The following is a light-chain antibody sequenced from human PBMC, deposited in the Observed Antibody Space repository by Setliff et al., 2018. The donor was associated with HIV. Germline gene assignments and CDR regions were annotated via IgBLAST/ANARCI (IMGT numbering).Light chain of an antibody. Sequence: QSALTQPASVSGSPGQSITIFCTETSSDVGGYNLVSWYQHHPDKAPKLIIYEVRERPSGVSNRFSGSKSGNTASLTISGLQAEDEADYYCCSFAGSNSAYTPDVFGTGTKVTVL. CDR1: SSDVGGYNL. V-gene: IGLV2-23*02. CDR3: CSFAGSNSAYTPDV. J-gene: IGLJ1*01. CDR2: EVR.